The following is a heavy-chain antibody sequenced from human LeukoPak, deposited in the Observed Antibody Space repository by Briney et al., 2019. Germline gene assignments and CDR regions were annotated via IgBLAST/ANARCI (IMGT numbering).Heavy chain of an antibody. V-gene: IGHV3-66*01. CDR3: AKSPIVLMVYAVYYFDY. CDR2: IYSGGST. Sequence: GGSLRLSCAASGFTVSSNYMSWVRQAPGKGLEWVSVIYSGGSTYYADSVKGRFTISRDNSKNTLYLQMNSLRAEDTAVYYCAKSPIVLMVYAVYYFDYWGQGTLVTVSS. CDR1: GFTVSSNY. J-gene: IGHJ4*02. D-gene: IGHD2-8*01.